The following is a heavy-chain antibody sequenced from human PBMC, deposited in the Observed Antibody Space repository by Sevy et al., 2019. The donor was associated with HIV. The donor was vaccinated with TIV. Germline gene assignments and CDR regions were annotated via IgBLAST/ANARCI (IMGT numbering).Heavy chain of an antibody. J-gene: IGHJ5*02. CDR3: ARERDYYAKAVRFDP. V-gene: IGHV6-1*01. Sequence: KQSQTLSLTCAISGDSVSSNSVAWNWIRQSPSRGLEWLGRTYYRSKWYNDYAVSVKSRITINPDTSKNQFSLQLNSVTPEDTAVYYCARERDYYAKAVRFDPWGQGTLVTVSS. CDR2: TYYRSKWYN. D-gene: IGHD3-10*01. CDR1: GDSVSSNSVA.